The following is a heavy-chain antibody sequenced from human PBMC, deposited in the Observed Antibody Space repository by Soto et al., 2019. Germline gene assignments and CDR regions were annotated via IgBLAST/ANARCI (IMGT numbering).Heavy chain of an antibody. D-gene: IGHD3-10*01. CDR1: GGSISSGGYY. Sequence: SETLSLTSTVSGGSISSGGYYWSWIRQHPGKGLEWIGYIYYSGSTYYNPSLKSRVTISVDTSKNQFSLKLSSVTAADTAVYYCARDYGSGSYYYYYYGMDVWGQGTTVTVSS. CDR3: ARDYGSGSYYYYYYGMDV. CDR2: IYYSGST. J-gene: IGHJ6*02. V-gene: IGHV4-31*03.